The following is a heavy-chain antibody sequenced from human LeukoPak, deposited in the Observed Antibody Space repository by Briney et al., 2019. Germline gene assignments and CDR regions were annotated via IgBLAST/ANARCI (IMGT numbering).Heavy chain of an antibody. Sequence: PSETLSLTCTVSGGSISSSSYYWGWIRQPPRKGLEWTGSIYYSGSTNYNASLKSRVTISVDTSKNQFSLKLSSVTAADTAVYYCAREEDCSGGICYLGNAFDIWGQGTMVTVSS. V-gene: IGHV4-39*07. CDR1: GGSISSSSYY. CDR3: AREEDCSGGICYLGNAFDI. J-gene: IGHJ3*02. D-gene: IGHD2-15*01. CDR2: IYYSGST.